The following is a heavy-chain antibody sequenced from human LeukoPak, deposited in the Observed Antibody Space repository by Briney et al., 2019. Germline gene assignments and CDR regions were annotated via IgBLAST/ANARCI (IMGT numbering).Heavy chain of an antibody. V-gene: IGHV5-51*01. Sequence: GESLKISCKGLGYSFSSYWNAWVRQRPGKGLEWMGIIYPGGSETRYDPSFQGQVTISADRSTSTAYLQWSSLRASDTAMYYCARASRGGYNQNFDYWGQGTLVTVSS. CDR3: ARASRGGYNQNFDY. J-gene: IGHJ4*02. CDR2: IYPGGSET. D-gene: IGHD5-24*01. CDR1: GYSFSSYW.